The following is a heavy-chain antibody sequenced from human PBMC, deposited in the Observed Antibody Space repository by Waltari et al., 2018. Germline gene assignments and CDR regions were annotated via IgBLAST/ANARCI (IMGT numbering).Heavy chain of an antibody. CDR1: GFTLSRYW. CDR3: ARDQWFAFDI. D-gene: IGHD3-22*01. V-gene: IGHV3-7*01. Sequence: EVQLVESGGGLVQPGGSLGLSWPASGFTLSRYWMGWVRQAPGKGPEWVANIMTDGSEEYYVDSVRGRFTISRDNAKNSLYLQMNSLRPEDTAVYYCARDQWFAFDIWGHGTMVTVSS. CDR2: IMTDGSEE. J-gene: IGHJ3*02.